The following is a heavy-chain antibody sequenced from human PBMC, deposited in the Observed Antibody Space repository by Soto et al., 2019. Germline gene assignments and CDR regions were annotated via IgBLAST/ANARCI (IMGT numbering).Heavy chain of an antibody. D-gene: IGHD6-6*01. V-gene: IGHV3-13*01. Sequence: EVQLVESGGGLVQPGGSLRLSCAASGFTFGNYDMHWVRQTTGDGLEWVSSIGTAGDTYYTGSVKGRFTISRENAKNSLYLQMNSLRAGDTAEYYCVRGGTYSTSGVFDYWGQGTLVTVSS. CDR2: IGTAGDT. J-gene: IGHJ4*02. CDR1: GFTFGNYD. CDR3: VRGGTYSTSGVFDY.